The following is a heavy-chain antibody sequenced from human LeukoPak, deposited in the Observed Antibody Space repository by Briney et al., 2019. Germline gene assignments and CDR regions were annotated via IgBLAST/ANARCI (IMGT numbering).Heavy chain of an antibody. V-gene: IGHV3-30*04. J-gene: IGHJ4*02. CDR2: ISYDGSNK. D-gene: IGHD5-18*01. CDR1: GFTFSSYA. CDR3: AREGRWIQLWFDY. Sequence: GGSLSLSCAVSGFTFSSYAMHGVREAPGEGRVCGAVISYDGSNKYYEDSVKGRFTISRDNSKNTLYLQMNSLRAEDTAVYYCAREGRWIQLWFDYWGQGTLVTVSS.